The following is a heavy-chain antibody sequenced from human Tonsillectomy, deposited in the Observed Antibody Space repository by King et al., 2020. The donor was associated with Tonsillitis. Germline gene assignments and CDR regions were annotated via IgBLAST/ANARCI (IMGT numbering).Heavy chain of an antibody. CDR1: GFPFSNYD. Sequence: VQLVESGGDLVQPGGSLRLSCAASGFPFSNYDMHWVRQAAGKGLEWVLAIDTAGDTYFPGSVKGRFTISREDAKNSIYLQMNNLRAEDTAVYYCARESTGTTLFDYWGQGTLVTVSS. CDR3: ARESTGTTLFDY. V-gene: IGHV3-13*01. J-gene: IGHJ4*02. D-gene: IGHD1-7*01. CDR2: IDTAGDT.